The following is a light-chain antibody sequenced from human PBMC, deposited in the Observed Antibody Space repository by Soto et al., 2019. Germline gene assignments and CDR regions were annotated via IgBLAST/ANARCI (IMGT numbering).Light chain of an antibody. CDR2: RNN. V-gene: IGLV1-44*01. CDR1: SSNIGSNS. J-gene: IGLJ2*01. CDR3: ATWDDSLNGVV. Sequence: QPVLTQPPSASGTPGQGVTISCSGSSSNIGSNSVNWYQQLPGTAPKLLIYRNNQRPSGVPDRFSVSKSGTSASLAISGLQSEYEADYYCATWDDSLNGVVFGGGTKLTVL.